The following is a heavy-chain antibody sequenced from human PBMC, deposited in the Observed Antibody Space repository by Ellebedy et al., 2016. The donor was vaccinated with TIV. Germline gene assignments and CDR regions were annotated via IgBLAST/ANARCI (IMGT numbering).Heavy chain of an antibody. CDR1: GFSFNSYS. D-gene: IGHD3-10*01. V-gene: IGHV3-21*06. J-gene: IGHJ6*02. Sequence: GGSLRLSCVASGFSFNSYSMSWVRQAPGKGPEWVSAISSTGTYIYDAASVKGRFTISRDNAKNSVFLQMNSLRGEDTAVYHCVRRIGESAKIFYYYDGMDVWGQGTAVTVSS. CDR3: VRRIGESAKIFYYYDGMDV. CDR2: ISSTGTYI.